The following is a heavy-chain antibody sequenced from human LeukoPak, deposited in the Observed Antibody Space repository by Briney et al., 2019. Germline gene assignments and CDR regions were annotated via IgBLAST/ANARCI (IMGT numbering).Heavy chain of an antibody. J-gene: IGHJ5*02. V-gene: IGHV1-2*02. CDR3: AREENCSSTSCSEGNWFDP. CDR1: GYTFSDYY. D-gene: IGHD2-2*01. CDR2: INPKSGGT. Sequence: ASVKVSCKPSGYTFSDYYIHWVRQAPGQGLEWMGWINPKSGGTKYAQKFQGRLTMTRDTSISTAYMELSRLRSDDTAVYYCAREENCSSTSCSEGNWFDPWGQGTLVTVSS.